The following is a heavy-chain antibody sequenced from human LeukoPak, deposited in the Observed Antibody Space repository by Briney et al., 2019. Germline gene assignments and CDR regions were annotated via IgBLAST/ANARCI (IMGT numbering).Heavy chain of an antibody. CDR2: INPNCGGT. J-gene: IGHJ4*02. V-gene: IGHV1-2*02. CDR3: ARDSMPSLYYYDSSGYPPYGY. CDR1: GGTFSSYA. Sequence: ASVTVSCKCSGGTFSSYAISWVRQAPGQGLEWMGLINPNCGGTNYAQKFQGRVTMTRDTSISTAYMELSTLRSDDTAVYYCARDSMPSLYYYDSSGYPPYGYWGQGTLVTVSS. D-gene: IGHD3-22*01.